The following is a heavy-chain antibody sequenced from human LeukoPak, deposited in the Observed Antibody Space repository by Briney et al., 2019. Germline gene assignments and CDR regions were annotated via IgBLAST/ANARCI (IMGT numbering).Heavy chain of an antibody. J-gene: IGHJ6*02. CDR1: GFTFGSYG. Sequence: GGSLRLSCAASGFTFGSYGMHWVRQAPGKGLEWVAVISYDGSNKFYVDSVKGRFTISRDNSKNTLYLQMNSLRDEDTAVYYCAKWAGYSSGWYCMDVWGQGTTVTVSS. D-gene: IGHD6-19*01. V-gene: IGHV3-30*18. CDR2: ISYDGSNK. CDR3: AKWAGYSSGWYCMDV.